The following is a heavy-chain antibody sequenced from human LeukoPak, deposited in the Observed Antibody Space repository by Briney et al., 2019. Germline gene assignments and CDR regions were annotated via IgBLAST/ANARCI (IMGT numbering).Heavy chain of an antibody. D-gene: IGHD5-18*01. J-gene: IGHJ1*01. CDR2: VSGSSHKI. V-gene: IGHV3-23*01. Sequence: GGSLRLSCVASGFTFSNYAMSWVRQAPNKGLDWVSVVSGSSHKIRYADSVKGRFTISRDNFENTLYLQMNNLRAEDTALYYCAGRPTGYSSGYIFWGQGALVTVSS. CDR3: AGRPTGYSSGYIF. CDR1: GFTFSNYA.